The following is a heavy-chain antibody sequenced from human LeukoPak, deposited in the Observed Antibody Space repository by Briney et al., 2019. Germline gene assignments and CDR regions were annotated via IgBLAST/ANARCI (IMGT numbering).Heavy chain of an antibody. CDR2: ISGSGGST. CDR1: GFTFSSYA. J-gene: IGHJ4*02. Sequence: GGSLRLSCAASGFTFSSYAMSWVRQAPGKGLEWVSAISGSGGSTYYADSVKGRFTIPRDNSKNTLYLQMNSLRAEDTAVYYCVRRRIVVVVAATRQYYFDYWGQGTLVTVSS. D-gene: IGHD2-15*01. V-gene: IGHV3-23*01. CDR3: VRRRIVVVVAATRQYYFDY.